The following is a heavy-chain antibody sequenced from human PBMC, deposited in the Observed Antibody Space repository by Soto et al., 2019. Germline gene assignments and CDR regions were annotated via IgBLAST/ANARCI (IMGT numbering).Heavy chain of an antibody. J-gene: IGHJ4*02. CDR1: GVTFSDYY. CDR2: ISSSGSTI. D-gene: IGHD3-22*01. V-gene: IGHV3-11*01. Sequence: PAGCLGLSCASSGVTFSDYYIIWIRQAPVKGLEWVSYISSSGSTIYYADSVKGRFTISRDNAKNSLYLQMNSLRAEDTAVYYCARLYDSSGYYYVGLFDYWGQGTLVTVS. CDR3: ARLYDSSGYYYVGLFDY.